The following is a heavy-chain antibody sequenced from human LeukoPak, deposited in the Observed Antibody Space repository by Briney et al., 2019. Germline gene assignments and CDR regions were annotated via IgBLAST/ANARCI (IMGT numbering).Heavy chain of an antibody. J-gene: IGHJ4*02. Sequence: SETLSLTCVVSGGSISKSFNFWGWIRQPPGKGLEWLGNIFSGGTDYSPSLKSRLTMSVDTSKNVFSLTLNSVTATDTAVYFCVRLDSSGWNEEDGDHWGQGILVTVSS. CDR3: VRLDSSGWNEEDGDH. CDR2: IFSGGT. D-gene: IGHD1-1*01. CDR1: GGSISKSFNF. V-gene: IGHV4-39*01.